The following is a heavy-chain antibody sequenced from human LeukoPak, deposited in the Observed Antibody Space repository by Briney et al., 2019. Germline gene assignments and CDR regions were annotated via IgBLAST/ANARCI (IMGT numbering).Heavy chain of an antibody. D-gene: IGHD1-26*01. J-gene: IGHJ6*02. Sequence: GGSLRLSCAASGFTFSSYAMHWVRQAPGKGLEWVAVISYDGSNKYYADSVKGRFTVSRDNSKNTLYLQVNSLRAEDTAVYYCARVGLSGSYLWDYYYGMDVWGQGTTVTVSS. CDR1: GFTFSSYA. CDR2: ISYDGSNK. CDR3: ARVGLSGSYLWDYYYGMDV. V-gene: IGHV3-30-3*01.